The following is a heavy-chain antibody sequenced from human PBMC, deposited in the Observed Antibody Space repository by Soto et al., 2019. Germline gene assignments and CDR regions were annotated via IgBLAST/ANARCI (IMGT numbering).Heavy chain of an antibody. CDR3: ARASSGSYHY. D-gene: IGHD1-26*01. V-gene: IGHV3-48*03. CDR1: GFTFSSYE. CDR2: ISSSGSTI. Sequence: EVQLVESGGGLGQPGGSLRLSCAASGFTFSSYEMNWVRQAPGKGLEWVSYISSSGSTIYYADSVKGRFTISRDNAKNSLYLQMNSLRAEDTAVYYCARASSGSYHYWGQGTLVTVSS. J-gene: IGHJ4*02.